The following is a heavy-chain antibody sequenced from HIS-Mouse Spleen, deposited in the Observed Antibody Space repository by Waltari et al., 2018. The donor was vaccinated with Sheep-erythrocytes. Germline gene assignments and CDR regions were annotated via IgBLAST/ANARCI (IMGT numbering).Heavy chain of an antibody. CDR1: GGTSRSYA. Sequence: QVQLVQSGAEVKKPGSSVKVSCKASGGTSRSYAISWARQAPGQGLEWMGRIIPILGIANYAQKFQGRVTITADKSTSTAYMELSSLRSEDTAVYYCAQTGATTPHFDYWGQGTLVTVSS. V-gene: IGHV1-69*04. CDR3: AQTGATTPHFDY. CDR2: IIPILGIA. D-gene: IGHD1-26*01. J-gene: IGHJ4*02.